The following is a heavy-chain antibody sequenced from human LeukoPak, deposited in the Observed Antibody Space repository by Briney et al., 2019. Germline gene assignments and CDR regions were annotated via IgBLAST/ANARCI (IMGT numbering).Heavy chain of an antibody. J-gene: IGHJ6*02. CDR1: GYTLTGLS. CDR2: FDPEDGET. D-gene: IGHD5-18*01. V-gene: IGHV1-24*01. CDR3: ATSVGTAMVTSSYYYGMDV. Sequence: ASVKVSCKVSGYTLTGLSMHWVRQAPGKGLEWMGGFDPEDGETIYAQKFQGRVTMTEDTSTDTAYMELSSLRSEDTAVYYCATSVGTAMVTSSYYYGMDVWGQGTTVTVSS.